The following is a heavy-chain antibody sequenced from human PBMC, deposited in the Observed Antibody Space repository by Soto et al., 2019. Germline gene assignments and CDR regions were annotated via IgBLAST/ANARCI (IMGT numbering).Heavy chain of an antibody. CDR1: GFTFSSYS. CDR3: ARDKVAVAGFDY. D-gene: IGHD6-19*01. CDR2: ISSSSSYI. J-gene: IGHJ4*02. V-gene: IGHV3-21*01. Sequence: EVQLVESGGGLVQPGGSLRLSCAASGFTFSSYSMNWVRQAPGKGLEWVSSISSSSSYIYYADSVKGRFTISRDNAKNSLYLQMNSMRAEDTAVYYCARDKVAVAGFDYWGQGTLVTVSS.